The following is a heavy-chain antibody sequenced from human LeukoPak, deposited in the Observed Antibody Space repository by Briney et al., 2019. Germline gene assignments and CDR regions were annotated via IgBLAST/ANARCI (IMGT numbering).Heavy chain of an antibody. D-gene: IGHD6-19*01. V-gene: IGHV4-39*01. CDR2: IYHSGTY. CDR3: ARHKRQIAVAGVFDS. CDR1: GGSISGSDYY. J-gene: IGHJ4*02. Sequence: SETLSLTCTVSGGSISGSDYYWGWIRQPPGKEMEWIGHIYHSGTYYFNPSLKSRVTISVDTSRNQFTLKLNAVTAADTAVYLCARHKRQIAVAGVFDSWGQGTLVTVSS.